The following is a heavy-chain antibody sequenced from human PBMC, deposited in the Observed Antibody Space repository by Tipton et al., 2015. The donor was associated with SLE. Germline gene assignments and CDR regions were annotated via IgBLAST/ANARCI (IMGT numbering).Heavy chain of an antibody. CDR3: ARQGVSGSYDY. V-gene: IGHV3-48*03. Sequence: AVSGFTFRSYEMNWVRQAPGKGLEWVSYISSSGSTIYYADSVKGRFTISRDNAKNSLYLQMNSLRAEDTAVYYCARQGVSGSYDYWGQGTLGTVSP. CDR1: GFTFRSYE. CDR2: ISSSGSTI. D-gene: IGHD1-26*01. J-gene: IGHJ4*02.